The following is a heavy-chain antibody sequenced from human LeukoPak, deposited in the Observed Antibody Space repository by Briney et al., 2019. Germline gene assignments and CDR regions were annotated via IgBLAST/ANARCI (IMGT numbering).Heavy chain of an antibody. J-gene: IGHJ4*02. CDR1: GDSISTYY. V-gene: IGHV4-34*01. CDR2: VNHSGSS. CDR3: ARGSYSGYYFDY. Sequence: SETLSLTCTVSGDSISTYYWTWIRQPPGKGLEWIGEVNHSGSSNYSPSLKSRVTISVDMSKNQFSLKLSSVTAADTAVYYCARGSYSGYYFDYWGQGTLVTVSS. D-gene: IGHD1-26*01.